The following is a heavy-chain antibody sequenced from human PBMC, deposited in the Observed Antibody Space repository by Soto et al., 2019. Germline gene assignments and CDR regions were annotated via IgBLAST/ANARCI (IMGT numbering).Heavy chain of an antibody. D-gene: IGHD6-13*01. V-gene: IGHV1-69*02. CDR1: GGTFSSYT. CDR2: IIPILGIA. Sequence: QVQLVQSGAEVKKPGSSVKVSCKASGGTFSSYTISWVRQAPGQGLEWMGRIIPILGIANYAQKFQGRVTITADKSTSTAYMELSSPRSEDTSVYYCARAGQQLWNYDMDVWGKGTTVTVSS. J-gene: IGHJ6*03. CDR3: ARAGQQLWNYDMDV.